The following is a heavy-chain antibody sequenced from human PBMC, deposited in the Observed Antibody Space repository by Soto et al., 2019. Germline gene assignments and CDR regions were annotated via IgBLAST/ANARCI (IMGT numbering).Heavy chain of an antibody. CDR1: GFTFSSYE. CDR2: INTGGSTI. D-gene: IGHD2-15*01. Sequence: EVQLVESGGGLVQPGGSLRLSCAASGFTFSSYEMNWVRQAPGKGLEWVACINTGGSTIYYAESVKGRFTISGDNAKNSLYLQMDSLRAEDTAVYYCARDGIVRGFDPWGQGTLVTVSS. CDR3: ARDGIVRGFDP. V-gene: IGHV3-48*03. J-gene: IGHJ5*02.